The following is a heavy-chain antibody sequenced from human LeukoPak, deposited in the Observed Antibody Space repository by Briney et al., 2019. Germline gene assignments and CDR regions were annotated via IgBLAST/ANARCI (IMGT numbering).Heavy chain of an antibody. CDR3: AGMNYVSSGWGAPFDD. CDR1: GFTFDDYT. V-gene: IGHV3-9*01. Sequence: SLRLSCAASGFTFDDYTMHWVRQAPGKGLERVSGISWNSGSIGYADSVKGRFTISRDNAKNSLYLQMSSLRAEDTAVYYCAGMNYVSSGWGAPFDDWGQGTLVTVSS. CDR2: ISWNSGSI. J-gene: IGHJ4*02. D-gene: IGHD3-16*01.